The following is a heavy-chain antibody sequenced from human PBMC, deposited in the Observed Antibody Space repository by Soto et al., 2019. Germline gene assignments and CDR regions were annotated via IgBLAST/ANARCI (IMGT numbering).Heavy chain of an antibody. CDR2: IWYDGSNK. D-gene: IGHD3-22*01. Sequence: GGSLRLSCAASGFTFSSYGMHWVRQAPGKGLEWVAVIWYDGSNKYYADSVKGRFTISRDNSKNTLYLQMNSLRAEDTAVYYCASGTYYYDKYYYGMDVWGQGTTVTVSS. J-gene: IGHJ6*02. CDR3: ASGTYYYDKYYYGMDV. V-gene: IGHV3-33*01. CDR1: GFTFSSYG.